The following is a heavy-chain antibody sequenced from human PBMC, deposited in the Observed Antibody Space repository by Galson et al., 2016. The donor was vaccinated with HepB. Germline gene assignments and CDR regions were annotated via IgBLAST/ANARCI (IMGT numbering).Heavy chain of an antibody. CDR2: IYYSGST. CDR3: AGGTSRLSPFDL. CDR1: GGSISSGGYY. Sequence: TLSLTCTVSGGSISSGGYYWTWIRQHPGKGLEWIGYIYYSGSTFCNPSLKSRLTILVDTSKNQFSLKLSSVTAADTAVYYCAGGTSRLSPFDLWGRGTLVTVSS. J-gene: IGHJ2*01. V-gene: IGHV4-31*03.